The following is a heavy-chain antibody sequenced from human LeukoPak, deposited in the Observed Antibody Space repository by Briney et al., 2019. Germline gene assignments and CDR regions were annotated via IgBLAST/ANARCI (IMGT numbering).Heavy chain of an antibody. D-gene: IGHD4-17*01. CDR1: GGSISDYY. CDR2: INYSGNT. V-gene: IGHV4-59*01. Sequence: PSETLSLTCSVSGGSISDYYWSWIRQPPGKGLEWIGYINYSGNTNYNPSLKSRVTISVDTSKNQFSLRLTSVTAADPAVFYCAREGRQDYVYFDYWGQGSLVTVSS. J-gene: IGHJ4*02. CDR3: AREGRQDYVYFDY.